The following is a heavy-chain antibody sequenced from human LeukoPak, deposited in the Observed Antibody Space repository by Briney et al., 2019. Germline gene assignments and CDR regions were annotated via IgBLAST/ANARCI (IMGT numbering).Heavy chain of an antibody. J-gene: IGHJ6*02. V-gene: IGHV1-46*01. CDR2: INPSGAST. D-gene: IGHD3-10*01. Sequence: ASVKVSCKASGYTFTSYYINWARQAPGQGPEWMGIINPSGASTSYAQKFQGRVTMTRDTSTSTVYMELSSLRFEDTAVYYCARDRFDSGSSLAPGPQDVWGQGTTVTVSS. CDR1: GYTFTSYY. CDR3: ARDRFDSGSSLAPGPQDV.